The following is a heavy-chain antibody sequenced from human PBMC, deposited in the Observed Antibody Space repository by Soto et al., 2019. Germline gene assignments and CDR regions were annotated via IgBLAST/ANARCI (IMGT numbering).Heavy chain of an antibody. CDR2: IHPANGNT. CDR1: GYSFTQYA. J-gene: IGHJ6*02. Sequence: AAVKVSCKASGYSFTQYAIHWVRQAPGRSLEWLGWIHPANGNTKYSQKFQGRVTFTRDTAATTAYMELSSLRSEDAGLYYRARDNITPGGHLVQFRTHVWGQATTVTLYS. D-gene: IGHD1-20*01. CDR3: ARDNITPGGHLVQFRTHV. V-gene: IGHV1-3*01.